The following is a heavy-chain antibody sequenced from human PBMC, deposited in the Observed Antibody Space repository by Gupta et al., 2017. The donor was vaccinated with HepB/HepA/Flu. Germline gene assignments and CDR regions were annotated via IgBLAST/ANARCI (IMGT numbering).Heavy chain of an antibody. Sequence: EVQLVESGGGLVKPGGSLRLSCAASGFTFSSYSMNWVRQAPGKGLEWVSSISSSSSYIYYADSVKGRFTISRDNAKNSLYLQMNSLRAEDTAVYYCARAHAPYTYYYDSSGYYDDYWGQGTLVTVSS. V-gene: IGHV3-21*01. J-gene: IGHJ4*02. CDR3: ARAHAPYTYYYDSSGYYDDY. CDR1: GFTFSSYS. CDR2: ISSSSSYI. D-gene: IGHD3-22*01.